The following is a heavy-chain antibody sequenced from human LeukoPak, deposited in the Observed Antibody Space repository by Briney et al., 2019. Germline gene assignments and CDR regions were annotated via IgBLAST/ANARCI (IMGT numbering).Heavy chain of an antibody. Sequence: GESLKISCKGSGYSFTNYWIGWVRQMPGKGLEWMGIIYPGDSETRYSPSFQGQVTISADKSISTAYLHWSSLKASDTAMYYCARRGIAVAGTPAEYFQHWGQGTLVTVSS. D-gene: IGHD6-19*01. CDR1: GYSFTNYW. J-gene: IGHJ1*01. CDR3: ARRGIAVAGTPAEYFQH. CDR2: IYPGDSET. V-gene: IGHV5-51*01.